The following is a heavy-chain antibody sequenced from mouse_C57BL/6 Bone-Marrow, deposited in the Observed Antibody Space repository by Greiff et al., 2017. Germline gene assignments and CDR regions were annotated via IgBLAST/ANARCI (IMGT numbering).Heavy chain of an antibody. CDR3: ARGAIYYYGSSPYYAMDY. Sequence: VQLQESGAELVKPGASVKMSCKASGYTFTSYWITWVKQRPGQGLEWIGDIYPGRGSTNYNEKFKSKATLTVDTSSSTAYMQLSSLTSEDSAVYYCARGAIYYYGSSPYYAMDYWGQGTSVTVSS. J-gene: IGHJ4*01. CDR2: IYPGRGST. CDR1: GYTFTSYW. V-gene: IGHV1-55*01. D-gene: IGHD1-1*01.